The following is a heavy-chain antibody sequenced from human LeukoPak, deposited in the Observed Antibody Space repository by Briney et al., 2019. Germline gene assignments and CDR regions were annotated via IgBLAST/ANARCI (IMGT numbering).Heavy chain of an antibody. Sequence: GRSLRLSCAASGFTFSSYGMHWVRQAPGKGLEWVAVISYDGSNKYYADSVKGRFTISRDNSKNTLYLQMNSLRAEDTAVYYCAKDLVTSGYSGGWFKYYYYYGMDVWGQGTTVTVSS. V-gene: IGHV3-30*18. J-gene: IGHJ6*02. D-gene: IGHD6-19*01. CDR3: AKDLVTSGYSGGWFKYYYYYGMDV. CDR2: ISYDGSNK. CDR1: GFTFSSYG.